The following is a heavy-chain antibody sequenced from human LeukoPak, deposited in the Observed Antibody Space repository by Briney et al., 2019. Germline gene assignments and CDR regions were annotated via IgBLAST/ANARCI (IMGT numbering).Heavy chain of an antibody. V-gene: IGHV4-39*07. CDR1: GGSISSSSYY. CDR2: IYYSGST. Sequence: SETLSLTCTVSGGSISSSSYYWGWIRQPPGKGLEWIGSIYYSGSTNYNPSLKSRVTISVDTSKNQFSLKLSSVTAADTAVYYCARGGQWLPTNWFDPWGQGTLVTVSS. J-gene: IGHJ5*02. D-gene: IGHD6-19*01. CDR3: ARGGQWLPTNWFDP.